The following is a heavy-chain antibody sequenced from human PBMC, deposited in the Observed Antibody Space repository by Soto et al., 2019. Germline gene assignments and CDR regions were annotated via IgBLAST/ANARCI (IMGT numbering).Heavy chain of an antibody. CDR3: AIVGVEVSGPTGDFDY. CDR1: GYSISSGYY. D-gene: IGHD2-15*01. V-gene: IGHV4-38-2*01. Sequence: SGTLSLTCGVSGYSISSGYYWGWARQPPGKGLEWIGSIRHDGNTYYNPSLKSRVTISVDTSKNQFSLNLRSVTAADTAVYYCAIVGVEVSGPTGDFDYWGKGTLVTVS. CDR2: IRHDGNT. J-gene: IGHJ4*02.